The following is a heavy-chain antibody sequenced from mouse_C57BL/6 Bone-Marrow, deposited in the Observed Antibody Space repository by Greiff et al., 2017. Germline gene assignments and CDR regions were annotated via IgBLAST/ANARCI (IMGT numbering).Heavy chain of an antibody. D-gene: IGHD2-4*01. Sequence: QVQLQQPGAELVKPGASVKLSCKASGYTFTSYWMHWVKQRPGQGLEWIGMIHPNSGSTNSNEKFKSKATLTVDKSSSTAYMQLSSLTSEDSAVYYCARPTMITTPWFAYWGQGTLGTGSA. J-gene: IGHJ3*01. CDR3: ARPTMITTPWFAY. CDR2: IHPNSGST. CDR1: GYTFTSYW. V-gene: IGHV1-64*01.